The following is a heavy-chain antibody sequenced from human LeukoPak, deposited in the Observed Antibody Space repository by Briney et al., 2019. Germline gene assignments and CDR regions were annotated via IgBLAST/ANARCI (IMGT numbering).Heavy chain of an antibody. V-gene: IGHV1-69*13. CDR3: ARTTTVVTPWADNDH. J-gene: IGHJ4*02. CDR1: GGTFSSSA. D-gene: IGHD4-23*01. Sequence: ASVEVSCKASGGTFSSSAISWVRQAPGQGLEWMGGINTIFGTAKYAQKFQGRVTITADESTSTAYMELSSLRPEDTAVYYCARTTTVVTPWADNDHWGQGTLVTVSS. CDR2: INTIFGTA.